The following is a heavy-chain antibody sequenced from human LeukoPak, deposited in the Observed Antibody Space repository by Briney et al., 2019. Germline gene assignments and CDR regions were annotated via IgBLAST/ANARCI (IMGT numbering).Heavy chain of an antibody. D-gene: IGHD1-26*01. J-gene: IGHJ4*02. CDR1: GYTFTGYY. Sequence: AASVKVSCKASGYTFTGYYMHWVRQAPGQGLEWMGWINPNSGGTNYAQKFQGRVTMTRDTSISTAYMELSRLRSDDTAVYYCARIIVGATKVIDYWGQGTLVTVPS. V-gene: IGHV1-2*02. CDR3: ARIIVGATKVIDY. CDR2: INPNSGGT.